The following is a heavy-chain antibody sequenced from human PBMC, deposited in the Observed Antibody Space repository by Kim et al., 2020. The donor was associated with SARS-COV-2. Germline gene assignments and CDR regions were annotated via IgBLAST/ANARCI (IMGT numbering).Heavy chain of an antibody. CDR3: ARGYNYGYSDY. V-gene: IGHV4-4*07. J-gene: IGHJ4*02. D-gene: IGHD5-18*01. Sequence: NNTPARKGRVNMYIDTSKNQFSLKLSSVTAADTAVYYCARGYNYGYSDYWGQGTLVTVSS.